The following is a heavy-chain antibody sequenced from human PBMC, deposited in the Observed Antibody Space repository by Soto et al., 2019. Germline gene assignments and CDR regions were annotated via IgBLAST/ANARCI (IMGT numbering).Heavy chain of an antibody. Sequence: QVQLVESGGGVVQPGRSLRLSCAASGFTFSSYAMHWVRQAPGKGLEWVAVISYDGSNKYYADSVKGRFTISRDNSKNTLYLKMNSLRAEDTAVYYCARDPTYYDFWSGYYNVAFDIWGQGTMVTVSS. D-gene: IGHD3-3*01. CDR3: ARDPTYYDFWSGYYNVAFDI. V-gene: IGHV3-30-3*01. CDR1: GFTFSSYA. J-gene: IGHJ3*02. CDR2: ISYDGSNK.